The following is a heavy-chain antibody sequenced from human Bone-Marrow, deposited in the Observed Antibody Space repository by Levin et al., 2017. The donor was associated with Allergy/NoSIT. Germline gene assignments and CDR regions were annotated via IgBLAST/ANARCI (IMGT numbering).Heavy chain of an antibody. CDR1: GYSFTTYW. CDR2: IYPGDSDT. V-gene: IGHV5-51*01. CDR3: ARLPSTGTFWYFDY. D-gene: IGHD4-17*01. Sequence: GESLKISCKGSGYSFTTYWIGWVRQMPGKGLEWMGIIYPGDSDTRYSSSFQGQVTISADKSISTAYLQWSSLKASDPAIYYCARLPSTGTFWYFDYWGQGTLVTVSS. J-gene: IGHJ4*02.